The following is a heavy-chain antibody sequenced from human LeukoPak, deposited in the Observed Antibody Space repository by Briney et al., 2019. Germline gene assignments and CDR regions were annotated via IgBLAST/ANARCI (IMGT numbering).Heavy chain of an antibody. CDR3: ARDRGCSGGSCYVNWFVP. Sequence: EASVTVSCKASGYTFTRYYMHWVRQAHGQGLEWMGIINPSGGSTSYAQKFQGRITMNRDQSTSTVYMELSSLRSEDTAVYYCARDRGCSGGSCYVNWFVPWVEGTLVGVSS. V-gene: IGHV1-46*01. CDR1: GYTFTRYY. CDR2: INPSGGST. D-gene: IGHD2-15*01. J-gene: IGHJ5*02.